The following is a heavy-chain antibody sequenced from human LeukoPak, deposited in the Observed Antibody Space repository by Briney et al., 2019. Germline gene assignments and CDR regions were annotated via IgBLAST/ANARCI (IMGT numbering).Heavy chain of an antibody. CDR2: IYYSGST. CDR1: GGSINSYY. J-gene: IGHJ6*02. V-gene: IGHV4-59*01. CDR3: ARDVIHASGSYYNCQYYYYGMDV. Sequence: SETLSLTCTVSGGSINSYYWSWIRQPPGKGLEWIGYIYYSGSTNYNPSLKSRVSISVDTSKNQFSLKLSSVTAADTAVYFCARDVIHASGSYYNCQYYYYGMDVWGQGTTVTVSS. D-gene: IGHD3-10*01.